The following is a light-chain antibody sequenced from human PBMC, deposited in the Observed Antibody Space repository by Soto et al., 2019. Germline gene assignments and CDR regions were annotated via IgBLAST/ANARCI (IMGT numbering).Light chain of an antibody. J-gene: IGLJ1*01. CDR2: SNN. Sequence: QSVLTQPPSASGTPGQRVTISCSGSSSNIGSNYVYWYQHLPGTAPKLLIHSNNQRPSGVPDRFSGSKSGTSASLAISGLRSEDEADYYCAAWDDSLIGPVFGTGTKVTVL. CDR3: AAWDDSLIGPV. CDR1: SSNIGSNY. V-gene: IGLV1-47*02.